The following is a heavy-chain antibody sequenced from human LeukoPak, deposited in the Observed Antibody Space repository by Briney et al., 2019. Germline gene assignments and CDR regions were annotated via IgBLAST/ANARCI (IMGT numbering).Heavy chain of an antibody. CDR3: AKVLGFSDYSPYFDF. V-gene: IGHV3-30*02. CDR2: IQFDGSVE. Sequence: GGSLRLSCVSSGFMFKDYCMNWERLAPGKGPEWITFIQFDGSVEYYADSVRGRFTVSRDNSKHTLFLQMDGLRDEDTGVYYCAKVLGFSDYSPYFDFGGQGTVVTVSS. CDR1: GFMFKDYC. J-gene: IGHJ4*02. D-gene: IGHD4-11*01.